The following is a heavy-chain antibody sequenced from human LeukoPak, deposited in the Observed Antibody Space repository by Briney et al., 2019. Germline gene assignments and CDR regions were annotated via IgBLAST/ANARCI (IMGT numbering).Heavy chain of an antibody. CDR2: IRSKANSYAT. J-gene: IGHJ4*02. Sequence: GGSLRLSCAASGFTFSGSAMHWVRQASGKGLEWVGRIRSKANSYATAYAASVKGRFTISRDDSKNTAYLQMNSLKTEDTAVYYCTRHSSDFWSGLDYWGQGTLVTVSS. V-gene: IGHV3-73*01. CDR3: TRHSSDFWSGLDY. D-gene: IGHD3-3*01. CDR1: GFTFSGSA.